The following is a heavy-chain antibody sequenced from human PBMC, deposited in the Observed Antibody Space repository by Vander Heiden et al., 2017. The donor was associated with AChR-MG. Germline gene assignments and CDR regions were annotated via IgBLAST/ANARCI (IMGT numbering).Heavy chain of an antibody. CDR1: GFTFSSYW. V-gene: IGHV3-74*01. Sequence: EVQLVESGGGLVQPGGSLRLSCAASGFTFSSYWMDWVRQAPGKGLVWVARINSDGSSTSYADSVKGRFTISRDNAKNTLYLQMNSLRAEDTAVYYCARAGGITINYYYGMDVWGQGTTVTVSS. CDR3: ARAGGITINYYYGMDV. J-gene: IGHJ6*02. D-gene: IGHD3-3*01. CDR2: INSDGSST.